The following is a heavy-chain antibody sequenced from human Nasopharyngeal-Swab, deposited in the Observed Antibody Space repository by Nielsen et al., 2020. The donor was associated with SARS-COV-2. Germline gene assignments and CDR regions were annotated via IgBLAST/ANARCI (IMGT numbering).Heavy chain of an antibody. CDR1: GFTFDDYA. D-gene: IGHD7-27*01. CDR3: AREINWEALRYFDL. Sequence: SLKISCAASGFTFDDYAMYWVRQAPGKGLEWVSGISWNGNIRGHADSVEGRFTISRDNAKSSLYLQMNSLRVEDTALYYCAREINWEALRYFDLWGRGTLVTVSS. CDR2: ISWNGNIR. V-gene: IGHV3-9*01. J-gene: IGHJ2*01.